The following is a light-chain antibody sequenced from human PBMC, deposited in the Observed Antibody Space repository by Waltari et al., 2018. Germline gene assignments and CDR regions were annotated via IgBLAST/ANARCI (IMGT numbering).Light chain of an antibody. Sequence: QSALTQPASVSGSPGQSIPIPCTGTSRDVGGYNSVSWYQQHPGKAPKLMIFDVTNRPSGVSNRFSGSKSGNTASLTISGLQAEDEADYYCSSYTSSSTYVFGTGTKVTVL. CDR3: SSYTSSSTYV. CDR1: SRDVGGYNS. CDR2: DVT. J-gene: IGLJ1*01. V-gene: IGLV2-14*01.